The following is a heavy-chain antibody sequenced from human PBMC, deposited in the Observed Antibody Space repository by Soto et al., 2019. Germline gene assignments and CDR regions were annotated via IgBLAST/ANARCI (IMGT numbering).Heavy chain of an antibody. Sequence: ASVKVSCKASGYTFTSYDINWVRQATGQGLEWMGWMNPNSGNTGYAQKFQGRVTMTRNTSISTAYMELSSLRSEDTAVYYCARGRAQDYDFWSGYYLDGSEVLDYWGQGTLVTVSS. CDR3: ARGRAQDYDFWSGYYLDGSEVLDY. D-gene: IGHD3-3*01. CDR2: MNPNSGNT. CDR1: GYTFTSYD. J-gene: IGHJ4*02. V-gene: IGHV1-8*01.